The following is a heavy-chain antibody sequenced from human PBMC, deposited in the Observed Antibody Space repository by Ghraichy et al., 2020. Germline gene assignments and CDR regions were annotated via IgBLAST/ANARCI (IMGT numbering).Heavy chain of an antibody. D-gene: IGHD3-22*01. CDR1: GFTFRSYG. CDR2: ISYDGNNK. J-gene: IGHJ6*02. V-gene: IGHV3-30*18. Sequence: AGSLRLSCAASGFTFRSYGIHWVRQAPGKGLEWVAVISYDGNNKEYGDSVKGRFTISRDNSKNTLYLQMNSLRAEDTAVYYCAKERETSGYYSFRGDYYGMDVWGQGTTVSVSS. CDR3: AKERETSGYYSFRGDYYGMDV.